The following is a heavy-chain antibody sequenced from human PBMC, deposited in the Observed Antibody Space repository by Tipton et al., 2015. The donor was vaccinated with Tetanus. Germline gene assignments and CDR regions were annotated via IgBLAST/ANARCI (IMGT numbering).Heavy chain of an antibody. CDR1: GYTFTSYA. J-gene: IGHJ6*02. Sequence: QLVQSGAEVKKPGASVKVSCKASGYTFTSYAMHWVRQAPGQRLEWMGWINAGNGNTKYSEKFQGRVTITRDTSASTAYMELRSLRSEDPAVYYCAREGYFNGMDVWGQGTPVTVS. CDR3: AREGYFNGMDV. V-gene: IGHV1-3*01. CDR2: INAGNGNT.